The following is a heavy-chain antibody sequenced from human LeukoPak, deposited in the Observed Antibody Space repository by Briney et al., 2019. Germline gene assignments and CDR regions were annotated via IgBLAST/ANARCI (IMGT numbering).Heavy chain of an antibody. CDR2: IYYRGSP. J-gene: IGHJ4*02. D-gene: IGHD6-19*01. CDR3: ARLRGSGPDY. V-gene: IGHV4-39*01. CDR1: GGSISSRSYL. Sequence: SETLSLTXTVSGGSISSRSYLWAWIRQPPGRGQEGIGSIYYRGSPYYNPSLKSRVTIYVDTSKNQFSLKLSSVTAADTAVYYYARLRGSGPDYRGQGTLVTVSS.